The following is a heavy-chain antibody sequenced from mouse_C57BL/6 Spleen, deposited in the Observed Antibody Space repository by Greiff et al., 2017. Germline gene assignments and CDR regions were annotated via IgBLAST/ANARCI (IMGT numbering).Heavy chain of an antibody. CDR3: TRDYYGAGDY. V-gene: IGHV5-9-1*02. CDR2: ISSGGDYI. Sequence: EVKLVESGEGLVKPGGSLKLSCAASGFTFSSYAMSWVRQTPEKRLEWVAYISSGGDYIYYADTVKGRFTISRDNARNTLYLQIISLKSEDTAMYYCTRDYYGAGDYWGQGTSVTVSS. CDR1: GFTFSSYA. J-gene: IGHJ4*01. D-gene: IGHD1-2*01.